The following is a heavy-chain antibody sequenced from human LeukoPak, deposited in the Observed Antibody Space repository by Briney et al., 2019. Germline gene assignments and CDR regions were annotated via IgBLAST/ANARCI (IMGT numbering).Heavy chain of an antibody. V-gene: IGHV1-69*06. CDR1: GGTFSSYA. J-gene: IGHJ6*02. CDR3: ARLSAWQWLSNYYYGMDV. CDR2: IIPIFGTT. Sequence: ASVKVSCKASGGTFSSYAISWVRQAPGQGLEWMGGIIPIFGTTNYAQKFQGRVTITADKSTSTAYMELSSLRSEDTAVYYCARLSAWQWLSNYYYGMDVWGQGTTVTVSS. D-gene: IGHD6-19*01.